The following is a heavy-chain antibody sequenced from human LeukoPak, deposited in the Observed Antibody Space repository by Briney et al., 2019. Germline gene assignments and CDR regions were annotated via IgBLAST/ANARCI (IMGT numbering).Heavy chain of an antibody. CDR2: IYYSGST. V-gene: IGHV4-59*01. Sequence: SETLSLTCTVSGGSISSYYWSWIRQPPGKGLGWIGYIYYSGSTNYNPSLKSRVTISVDTSKNQFSLKLSSVTAADTAVYYCARSPTFKQWLTTNWFDPWGQGTLATVSS. J-gene: IGHJ5*02. CDR3: ARSPTFKQWLTTNWFDP. CDR1: GGSISSYY. D-gene: IGHD6-19*01.